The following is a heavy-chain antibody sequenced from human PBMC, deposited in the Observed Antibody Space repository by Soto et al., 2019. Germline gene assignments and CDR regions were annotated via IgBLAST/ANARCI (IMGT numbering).Heavy chain of an antibody. V-gene: IGHV4-38-2*01. CDR1: GYAISSGFY. Sequence: SETLSLTCDVSGYAISSGFYWAWIRQPPGKRLEWIGNIYHTGTTYYNPSLKSRVTMSVDTSKNQFSLRLSSVTAADTAVFYCARVRTVGMSGSPGDPWGQGTLVTVSS. CDR3: ARVRTVGMSGSPGDP. CDR2: IYHTGTT. D-gene: IGHD3-10*01. J-gene: IGHJ5*02.